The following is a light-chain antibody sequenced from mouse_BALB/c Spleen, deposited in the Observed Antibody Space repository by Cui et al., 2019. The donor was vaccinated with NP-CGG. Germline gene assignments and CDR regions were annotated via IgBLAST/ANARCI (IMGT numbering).Light chain of an antibody. CDR3: ALWYSNHWV. CDR2: GTN. CDR1: TGAVTTSNY. V-gene: IGLV1*01. Sequence: QSVVTQEPSPTTSPGETVTLTCRSNTGAVTTSNYANWVQEKPDHLFTGLIGGTNNRPPGVPARFSGSLIGDKAALTITGAQTEDEAIYFCALWYSNHWVFGGGTKLTVL. J-gene: IGLJ1*01.